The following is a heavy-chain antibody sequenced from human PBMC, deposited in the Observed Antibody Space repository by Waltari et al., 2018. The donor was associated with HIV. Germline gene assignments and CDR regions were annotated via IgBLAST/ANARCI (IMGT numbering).Heavy chain of an antibody. V-gene: IGHV3-21*01. J-gene: IGHJ4*02. CDR3: TATVTTRGTFDY. D-gene: IGHD4-17*01. CDR1: GFSFSRYA. Sequence: EVQLVESGGGLAKPGGSRRLSCAASGFSFSRYALNWVRQAPGKGLEWIAYSSRSSDYIYYADSIKGRFTISRDNAKNSVFLHMDNLRDVDTAVYYCTATVTTRGTFDYWGQGTAVPVS. CDR2: SSRSSDYI.